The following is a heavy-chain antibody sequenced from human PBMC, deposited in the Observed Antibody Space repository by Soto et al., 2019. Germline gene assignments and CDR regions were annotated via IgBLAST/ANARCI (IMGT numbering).Heavy chain of an antibody. V-gene: IGHV1-69*01. Sequence: QVQLVQSGAEVKKPGASVKVSCKASGYTFTGYYMHWVRQAPGQGLEWMGGIIPIFGTANYAQKFQGRVTITADESTSTAYMELSSLRSEDTAVYYCARGYGDYGGNYYYGMDVWGQGTTVTVSS. CDR2: IIPIFGTA. D-gene: IGHD4-17*01. CDR3: ARGYGDYGGNYYYGMDV. J-gene: IGHJ6*02. CDR1: GYTFTGYY.